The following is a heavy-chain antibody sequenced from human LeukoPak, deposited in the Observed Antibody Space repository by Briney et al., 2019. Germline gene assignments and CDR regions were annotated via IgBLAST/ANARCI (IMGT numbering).Heavy chain of an antibody. V-gene: IGHV3-23*01. D-gene: IGHD3-22*01. CDR1: GFTFSSYA. CDR3: AKAGYYYDSSGYWYFDY. CDR2: ISGSGGST. J-gene: IGHJ4*02. Sequence: GGSLRLSCAGSGFTFSSYAMSWVRQAPGKGVKWVSAISGSGGSTYYADSVKGRFTISRDNSKNTLYLQMNSLRAEDTAVYYCAKAGYYYDSSGYWYFDYWGQGTLVTVSS.